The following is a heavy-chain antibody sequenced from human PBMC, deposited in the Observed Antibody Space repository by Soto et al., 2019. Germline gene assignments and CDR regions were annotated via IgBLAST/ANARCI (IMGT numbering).Heavy chain of an antibody. J-gene: IGHJ6*02. CDR1: GGSISSYY. V-gene: IGHV4-4*07. D-gene: IGHD2-2*02. Sequence: SETLSLTCTVSGGSISSYYWSWIRQPAGKGLEWIGRIYTSGSTNYNPSLKSRVTMSVDTSKNQFSLKLSSVTAADTAVYYCARDFGYCSSTSCYTYYYYGMDVWGQGTTVTVSS. CDR3: ARDFGYCSSTSCYTYYYYGMDV. CDR2: IYTSGST.